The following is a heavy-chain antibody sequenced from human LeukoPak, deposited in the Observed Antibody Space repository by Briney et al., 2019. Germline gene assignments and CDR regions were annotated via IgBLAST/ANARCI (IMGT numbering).Heavy chain of an antibody. D-gene: IGHD1/OR15-1a*01. Sequence: PSETLSLTCTVSGYSISSGYYWGWIRQPPGRGLEWIGSIYHSGSTNYNPSLKSRVTISVDTSKNQFSLKLSSVTAADTAVYYCASNKGAFDYWGQGTLVTVSS. CDR3: ASNKGAFDY. CDR2: IYHSGST. V-gene: IGHV4-38-2*02. CDR1: GYSISSGYY. J-gene: IGHJ4*02.